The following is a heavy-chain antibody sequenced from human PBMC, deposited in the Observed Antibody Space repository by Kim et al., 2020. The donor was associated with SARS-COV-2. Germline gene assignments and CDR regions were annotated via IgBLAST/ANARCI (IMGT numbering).Heavy chain of an antibody. CDR3: ARVPYYYYYYMDV. V-gene: IGHV1-18*01. Sequence: YAQKLQGRVTMTTDTSTSTAYMELRSLRSDDTAVYYCARVPYYYYYYMDVWGKGTTVTVSS. J-gene: IGHJ6*03.